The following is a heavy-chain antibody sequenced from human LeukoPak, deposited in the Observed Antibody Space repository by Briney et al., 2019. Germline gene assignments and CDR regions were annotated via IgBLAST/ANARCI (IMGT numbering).Heavy chain of an antibody. J-gene: IGHJ6*02. V-gene: IGHV1-46*01. Sequence: ASVKVSCKASGYTFTSYYMHWVRQAPGQGLEWMGIINPSGGSTSYAQKFQGRVTMTRDTSTSTVYMELSRLRSEDTAVYYCAREGEQWELRYGMDVWGQGTTVTVSS. CDR3: AREGEQWELRYGMDV. CDR1: GYTFTSYY. CDR2: INPSGGST. D-gene: IGHD1-26*01.